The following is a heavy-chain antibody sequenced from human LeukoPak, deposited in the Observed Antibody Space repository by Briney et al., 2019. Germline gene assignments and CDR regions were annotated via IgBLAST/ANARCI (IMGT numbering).Heavy chain of an antibody. V-gene: IGHV4-59*01. CDR3: ARGAAATY. Sequence: GSLRLSCGASGFTFSSYWMSWVRQAPGKGLEWIGYIHYSGSSNYNPSLKSRVTISLDTSKNQFSLKLSSVTAADTAVYYCARGAAATYWGQGALVTVSS. D-gene: IGHD6-13*01. J-gene: IGHJ4*02. CDR1: GFTFSSYW. CDR2: IHYSGSS.